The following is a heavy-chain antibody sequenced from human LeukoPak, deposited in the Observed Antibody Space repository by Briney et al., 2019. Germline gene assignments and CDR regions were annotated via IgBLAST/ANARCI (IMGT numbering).Heavy chain of an antibody. CDR1: GFTFSTYA. Sequence: PGGSLRLSCVASGFTFSTYAMSWVRQAPGKGLEWVSLISGSGGSTYYADSVKGRFTISRDNSKNTLYLQMNSLRAEDAAIYYCAKDSGLLVAGTLVYWGQGTLVTVSS. J-gene: IGHJ4*02. CDR3: AKDSGLLVAGTLVY. V-gene: IGHV3-23*01. D-gene: IGHD6-19*01. CDR2: ISGSGGST.